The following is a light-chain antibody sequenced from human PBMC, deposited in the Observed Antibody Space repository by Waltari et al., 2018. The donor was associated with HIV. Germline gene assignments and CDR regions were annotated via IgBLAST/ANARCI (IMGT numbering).Light chain of an antibody. J-gene: IGKJ2*02. CDR1: QSISSY. CDR2: AAS. V-gene: IGKV1-39*01. Sequence: DIQMTQSPSSLSASVGDRVTITCRASQSISSYLNWNQQKPGKAPKLLSYAASSLQSGVPSRFSGSGSGTDFTLTISSLQPEDFATYYCQQSYSTLPWTFGQGTKLEIK. CDR3: QQSYSTLPWT.